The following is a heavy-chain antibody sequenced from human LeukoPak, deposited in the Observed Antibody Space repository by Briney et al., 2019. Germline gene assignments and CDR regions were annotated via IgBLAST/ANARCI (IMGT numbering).Heavy chain of an antibody. Sequence: PSETLSLTCTVSGYSISSGYYWGWIRQPPGKGLEWIGSIYHSGSTYYNPSLKSRVTISVDTSKNQFSLKLSSVTAADTAVYYCALGTGYSNHWGQGTLVTVSS. CDR3: ALGTGYSNH. CDR2: IYHSGST. CDR1: GYSISSGYY. V-gene: IGHV4-38-2*02. D-gene: IGHD6-13*01. J-gene: IGHJ4*02.